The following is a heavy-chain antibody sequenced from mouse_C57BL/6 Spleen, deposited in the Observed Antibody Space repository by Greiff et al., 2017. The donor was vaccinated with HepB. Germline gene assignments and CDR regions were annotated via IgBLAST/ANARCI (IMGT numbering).Heavy chain of an antibody. Sequence: EVQLQQSGPELVKPGASVKISCKASGYTFTDYYMNWVKQSHGKSLEWIGDINPNNGGTSYNQKFKGKATLTVDKSSSTAYMELRSLTSEDSAVYYCARWYYGSRGTWCAYWGQGTLVTVSA. J-gene: IGHJ3*01. CDR1: GYTFTDYY. V-gene: IGHV1-26*01. CDR2: INPNNGGT. CDR3: ARWYYGSRGTWCAY. D-gene: IGHD1-1*01.